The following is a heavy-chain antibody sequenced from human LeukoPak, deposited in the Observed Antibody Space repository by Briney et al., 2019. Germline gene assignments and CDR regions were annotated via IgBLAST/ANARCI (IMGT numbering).Heavy chain of an antibody. CDR1: GFTLRSYE. CDR2: ISSSSSYI. Sequence: GGSLRLSCVVSGFTLRSYEMNWVRQAPGKGLEWVSSISSSSSYIYYADSVKGRFTISRDNAKNSLYLQMNSLRAEDTAVYYCARDVTRNTIFGVVITTPYFDYWGQGTLVTVSS. J-gene: IGHJ4*02. D-gene: IGHD3-3*01. CDR3: ARDVTRNTIFGVVITTPYFDY. V-gene: IGHV3-21*01.